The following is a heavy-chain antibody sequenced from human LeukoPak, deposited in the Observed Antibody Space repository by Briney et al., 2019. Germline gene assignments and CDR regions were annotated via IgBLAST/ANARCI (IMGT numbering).Heavy chain of an antibody. CDR3: AVMGGEHLVLDY. CDR1: GFTFSNYG. CDR2: IWYDGSNK. J-gene: IGHJ4*02. D-gene: IGHD6-6*01. V-gene: IGHV3-33*01. Sequence: AGGSLGLSCEASGFTFSNYGMHWVRQAPGKGLEWVAVIWYDGSNKYYADSVKGRFTISRDNSKNTLYLQMNSLRAEDTAVYYCAVMGGEHLVLDYWGQGTLVTVSS.